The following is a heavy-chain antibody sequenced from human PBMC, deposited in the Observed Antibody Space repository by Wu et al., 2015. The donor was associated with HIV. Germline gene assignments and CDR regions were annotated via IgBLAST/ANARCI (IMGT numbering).Heavy chain of an antibody. CDR1: GYIFSDFG. CDR3: ARGHYYYDSSGFEYFQH. Sequence: VQLVQSGGEVKKPGASVKVACKSSGYIFSDFGIHWVRQTPGEGLEWMGWISAQNGNTKYAQKFQGRVTMTTETSSSTAYMELRSLRSDDTAVYFCARGHYYYDSSGFEYFQHWGQGTLVTVSS. J-gene: IGHJ1*01. D-gene: IGHD3-22*01. V-gene: IGHV1-18*01. CDR2: ISAQNGNT.